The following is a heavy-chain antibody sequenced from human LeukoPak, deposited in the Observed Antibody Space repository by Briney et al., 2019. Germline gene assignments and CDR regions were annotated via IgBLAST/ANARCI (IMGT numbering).Heavy chain of an antibody. V-gene: IGHV1-69*06. CDR2: IIPKAATL. J-gene: IGHJ4*02. Sequence: GASVKVSCKASGGTFTSYAISWVRQAPGEGLEWMGGIIPKAATLNYSQKFQGRVTISADKSASTAYMELSSLRSEDMAVYYCVGSSGLVRYYFDYWGQGTLVTVSS. D-gene: IGHD6-19*01. CDR3: VGSSGLVRYYFDY. CDR1: GGTFTSYA.